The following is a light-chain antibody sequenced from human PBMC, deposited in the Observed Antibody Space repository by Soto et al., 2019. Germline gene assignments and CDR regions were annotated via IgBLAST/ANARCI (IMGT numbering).Light chain of an antibody. Sequence: DIRMTQSPSSLSASVGDRVTITCRANQSISTYLNWYQQKPGKAPKLLIYAASNLQSGVSSRFSGSGSGTAFTLTISSLQPADFATYYCQQGYSIPPSTFGQGTKLEIK. CDR3: QQGYSIPPST. CDR1: QSISTY. CDR2: AAS. J-gene: IGKJ2*01. V-gene: IGKV1-39*01.